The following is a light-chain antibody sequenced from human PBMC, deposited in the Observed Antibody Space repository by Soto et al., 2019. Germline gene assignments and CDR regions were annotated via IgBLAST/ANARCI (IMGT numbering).Light chain of an antibody. CDR2: AAS. Sequence: AIQMTQSPSSLSASVGDRVTITCRARQDIRNDLVWYQQKPGKAPKLLIYAASTLQIGVSSRFSGSGSGNDFTLTISSLQLEDFANYYCLQGYSYPHTFGPGTKVDIE. V-gene: IGKV1-6*01. CDR1: QDIRND. CDR3: LQGYSYPHT. J-gene: IGKJ3*01.